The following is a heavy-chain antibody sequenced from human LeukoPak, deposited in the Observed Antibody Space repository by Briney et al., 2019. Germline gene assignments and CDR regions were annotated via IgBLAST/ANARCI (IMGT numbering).Heavy chain of an antibody. J-gene: IGHJ3*02. V-gene: IGHV4-59*01. CDR1: GGSISSYY. Sequence: SETLSLTCTVSGGSISSYYWSWIRQPPGKGLEWIGYIYYSGSTNYNPSLKSRVTISVDTSKNQFSLKLSSVTAADTAVYYCAREGARWEPSFSAFDIWGQGTMVTVSS. CDR2: IYYSGST. CDR3: AREGARWEPSFSAFDI. D-gene: IGHD1-26*01.